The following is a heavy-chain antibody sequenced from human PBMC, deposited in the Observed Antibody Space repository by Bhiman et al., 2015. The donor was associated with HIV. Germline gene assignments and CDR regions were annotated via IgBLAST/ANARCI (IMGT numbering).Heavy chain of an antibody. Sequence: EVQLVESGGGLVQPGGSLRLSCAASGFTFSNYVMTWVRQAPGKGLEWVSYISNGGDTIYNADSVKGRFTISRDNAKNSLYLQMDSLRAEDTAVYYCARAFAPYSGYPFDYWGQGTLVTVSS. CDR2: ISNGGDTI. D-gene: IGHD5-12*01. CDR3: ARAFAPYSGYPFDY. J-gene: IGHJ4*02. V-gene: IGHV3-48*03. CDR1: GFTFSNYV.